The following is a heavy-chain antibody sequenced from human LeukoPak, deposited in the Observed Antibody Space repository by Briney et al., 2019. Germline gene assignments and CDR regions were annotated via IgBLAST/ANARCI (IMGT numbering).Heavy chain of an antibody. CDR2: ISGSGGST. CDR1: GFTFSSYA. Sequence: PGGSLRLSCAASGFTFSSYAMSWVRQAPGKGLEWVSAISGSGGSTYYADSVEGRFTISRDNSKNTLYLQMNSLRAEDTAVYYCAKDSRAYSSSWYCFDYWGQGTLVTVSS. CDR3: AKDSRAYSSSWYCFDY. J-gene: IGHJ4*02. D-gene: IGHD6-13*01. V-gene: IGHV3-23*01.